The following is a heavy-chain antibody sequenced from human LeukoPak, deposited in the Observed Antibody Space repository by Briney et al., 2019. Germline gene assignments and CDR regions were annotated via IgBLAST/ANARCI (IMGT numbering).Heavy chain of an antibody. Sequence: SETLSLTCTVSGGSISSYYWSWIRQSAGKGLEWIGRIYNSGNTNYNPSLKSRVTMSVDTSKNQFSLKLTSVTAADTAVYYCAKDVEHIVVVIAPGSFDIWGQGTMVTVSS. CDR3: AKDVEHIVVVIAPGSFDI. V-gene: IGHV4-4*07. CDR2: IYNSGNT. CDR1: GGSISSYY. D-gene: IGHD2-21*01. J-gene: IGHJ3*02.